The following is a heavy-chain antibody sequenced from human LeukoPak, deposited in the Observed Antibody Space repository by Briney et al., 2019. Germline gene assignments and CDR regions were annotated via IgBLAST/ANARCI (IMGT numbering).Heavy chain of an antibody. CDR3: ARGRRMLHYYGSGSYKTNFDY. J-gene: IGHJ4*02. D-gene: IGHD3-10*01. V-gene: IGHV4-34*01. CDR1: GGSFSGYN. CDR2: INHSGST. Sequence: SETLSLTCAVYGGSFSGYNWSWIRQPPGKGLEWIGEINHSGSTNYNPSLKSRVTISVDTSKNQFSLKLSSVTAADTAVYYCARGRRMLHYYGSGSYKTNFDYWGQGTLVTVSS.